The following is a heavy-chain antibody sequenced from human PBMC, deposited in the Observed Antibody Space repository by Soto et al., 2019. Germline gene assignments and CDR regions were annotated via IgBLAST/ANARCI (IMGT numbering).Heavy chain of an antibody. CDR1: GYTFSSYQ. V-gene: IGHV1-46*01. J-gene: IGHJ3*02. CDR3: ARGGHYGSGSYYPNPQNGAFDI. Sequence: ASVKVSCKASGYTFSSYQMYWVRQAPGQGLEWMGIINPSGGSRSYAQKFQGRVTMTTDTSTSTAYMELSSLRSEDTAMYYCARGGHYGSGSYYPNPQNGAFDIWGQGTMVTVSS. CDR2: INPSGGSR. D-gene: IGHD3-10*01.